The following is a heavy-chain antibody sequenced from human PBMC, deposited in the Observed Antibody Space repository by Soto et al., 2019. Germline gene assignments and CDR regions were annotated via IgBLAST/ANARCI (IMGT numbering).Heavy chain of an antibody. V-gene: IGHV3-74*01. CDR3: ARDKGYFDF. CDR2: IYNDGTYS. Sequence: EVQLVESGGGLVPPGGSVRLSCAASGFIFKMYWMHWVRQSPGKGLVWISRIYNDGTYSDYADSVRGRFTISRDNVNDTLYLQMNNLRAEDTAIYYCARDKGYFDFWGQGILVSVSS. CDR1: GFIFKMYW. J-gene: IGHJ4*02.